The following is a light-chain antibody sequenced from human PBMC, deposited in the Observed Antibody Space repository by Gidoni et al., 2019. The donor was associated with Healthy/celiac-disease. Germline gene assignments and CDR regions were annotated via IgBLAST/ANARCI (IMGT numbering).Light chain of an antibody. V-gene: IGKV1-NL1*01. CDR3: QQYFTTPYT. CDR1: QDSSNS. Sequence: DIHMTELPSSLAASVGDRVSITGRARQDSSNSLAWYQQSPGKAPKLLLYAASRLAGGVPSRFSGSGSGTDFTLTISSLQPEDFATYYCQQYFTTPYTLGQGTKLEIK. CDR2: AAS. J-gene: IGKJ2*01.